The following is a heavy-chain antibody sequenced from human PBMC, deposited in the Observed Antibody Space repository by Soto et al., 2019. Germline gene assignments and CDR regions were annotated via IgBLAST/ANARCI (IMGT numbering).Heavy chain of an antibody. V-gene: IGHV4-30-2*01. CDR2: IFPSGTT. CDR3: ARSREFDY. CDR1: GGSLSGATYS. Sequence: KTSETLSLTCGVSGGSLSGATYSWNWIRQPPGKGLEWIGYIFPSGTTYYNPSLKSRVTISIDVSKNQFSLSLRSFTAADTAVYYCARSREFDYWSQGTLVTVSS. J-gene: IGHJ4*02.